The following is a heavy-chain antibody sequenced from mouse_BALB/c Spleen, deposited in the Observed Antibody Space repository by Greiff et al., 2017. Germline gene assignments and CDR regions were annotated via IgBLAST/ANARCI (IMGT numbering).Heavy chain of an antibody. V-gene: IGHV1-7*01. CDR3: ARLDVTTGYAMDY. D-gene: IGHD2-12*01. CDR2: INPSTGYT. CDR1: GYTFTSYW. Sequence: QGQLQQSGAELAKPGASVKMSCKASGYTFTSYWMHWVKQRPGQGLEWIGYINPSTGYTEYNQKFKDKATLTADKSSSTAYMQLSSLTSEDSAVYYCARLDVTTGYAMDYWGQGTSVTVSS. J-gene: IGHJ4*01.